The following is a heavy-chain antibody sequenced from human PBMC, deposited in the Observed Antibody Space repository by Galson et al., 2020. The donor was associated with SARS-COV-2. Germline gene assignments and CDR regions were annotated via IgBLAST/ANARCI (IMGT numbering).Heavy chain of an antibody. V-gene: IGHV3-30*18. CDR2: ISYDGRKT. CDR3: AKDWGYSNNYVPYYHGMDV. Sequence: GESLKISCEGSGINFSAYGIHWVRQAPGKGPEWVAFISYDGRKTEYAESVQGRFRISRDDSKKIFFLQMNSLRDEDTAVYSCAKDWGYSNNYVPYYHGMDVWGRGTTVTVSS. D-gene: IGHD5-12*01. CDR1: GINFSAYG. J-gene: IGHJ6*02.